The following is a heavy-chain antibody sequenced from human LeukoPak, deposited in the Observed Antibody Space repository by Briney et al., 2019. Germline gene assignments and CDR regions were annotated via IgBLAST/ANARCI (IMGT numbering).Heavy chain of an antibody. J-gene: IGHJ4*02. D-gene: IGHD4-17*01. CDR3: ARASRDYGDYFY. V-gene: IGHV1-18*01. Sequence: ASVTVSCKASGYTFTSYGISWVRQAPGQGLEWMGWISAYNGNTNYAQKLQGRVTMTTDTSTSTAYMELRSLRSDDTAVYYCARASRDYGDYFYWGQGTLVTVSS. CDR1: GYTFTSYG. CDR2: ISAYNGNT.